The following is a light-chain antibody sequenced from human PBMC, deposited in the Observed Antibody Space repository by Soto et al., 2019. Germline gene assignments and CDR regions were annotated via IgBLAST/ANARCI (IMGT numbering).Light chain of an antibody. CDR2: AAS. J-gene: IGKJ5*01. CDR1: DSIARH. Sequence: DIQMTQSPSSLSDSVGDRVTITCRASDSIARHLNWYQQKPGRAPNLLIYAASSLQNGVPSRFRGGGSGTDFTLTISNLQPEDFATYYCQQTYSTLSITFGQGTRLEIK. V-gene: IGKV1-39*01. CDR3: QQTYSTLSIT.